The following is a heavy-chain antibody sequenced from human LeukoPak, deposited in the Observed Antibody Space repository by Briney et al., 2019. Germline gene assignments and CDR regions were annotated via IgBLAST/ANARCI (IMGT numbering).Heavy chain of an antibody. J-gene: IGHJ5*02. Sequence: KSSETLSLTCAVYGGSFSGYYWNWIRQPPGKGLEWIGEINHSGSTNYNPSLKSRVTISIDTSKNQLSLKLRSVTAADTAIYYCARQRYTRGTSYNWFDPWGQGTLVTVSS. V-gene: IGHV4-34*01. CDR3: ARQRYTRGTSYNWFDP. CDR1: GGSFSGYY. D-gene: IGHD2-2*01. CDR2: INHSGST.